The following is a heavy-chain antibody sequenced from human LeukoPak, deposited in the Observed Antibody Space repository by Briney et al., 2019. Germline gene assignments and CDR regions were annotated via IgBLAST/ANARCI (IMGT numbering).Heavy chain of an antibody. CDR1: GFTFSTYG. CDR2: ISNDGSNK. D-gene: IGHD3-22*01. V-gene: IGHV3-30*19. J-gene: IGHJ4*02. CDR3: ARDYYDSSGYCPWSY. Sequence: GGSLRLSCAASGFTFSTYGFHWVRQAPGKGLEWVAVISNDGSNKYYADSVKGRFTISRDNSKNTLYLQMNSLRAEDTAVYYCARDYYDSSGYCPWSYWGQGTLVTVSS.